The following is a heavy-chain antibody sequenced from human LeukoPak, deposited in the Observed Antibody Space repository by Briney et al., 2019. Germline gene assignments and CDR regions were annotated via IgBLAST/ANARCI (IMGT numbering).Heavy chain of an antibody. Sequence: GGSLRLSCAASGFTFSSYSINWVRQAPGKGLEWVSSISSSSTYIYYADSVKGRFTISRDNAKNSLYLQMNSLRAEDTAVYYCATYGSGSYYYFDYWGQGTLVTVSS. CDR1: GFTFSSYS. D-gene: IGHD3-10*01. CDR2: ISSSSTYI. V-gene: IGHV3-21*01. CDR3: ATYGSGSYYYFDY. J-gene: IGHJ4*02.